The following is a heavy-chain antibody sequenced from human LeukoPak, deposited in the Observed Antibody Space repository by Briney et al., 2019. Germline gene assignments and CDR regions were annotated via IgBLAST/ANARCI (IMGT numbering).Heavy chain of an antibody. D-gene: IGHD3-10*01. CDR2: IKQDGSEK. V-gene: IGHV3-7*01. J-gene: IGHJ2*01. CDR1: GFTFSSYW. Sequence: PGGSLRLSCAASGFTFSSYWMSWVRQAPGKGLEWVANIKQDGSEKYYVDSVKGRFTISRDNAKNSLYLQMNSLRAEDTAVYYCASRFGELSYWYFDLWGRGTLVTVSS. CDR3: ASRFGELSYWYFDL.